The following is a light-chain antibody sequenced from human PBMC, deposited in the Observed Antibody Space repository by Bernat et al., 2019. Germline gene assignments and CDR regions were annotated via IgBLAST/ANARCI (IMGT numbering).Light chain of an antibody. Sequence: SYVLTQPPSVSVAPGKTARITCGGNNIGSKSVHWYQQKPGQAPVLVVYVDSDRPSGIPERFSGSNSGNTATLTISRVEAGDEADYYCQVWDSSSDHLYVFGTGTKVTVL. CDR1: NIGSKS. V-gene: IGLV3-21*03. CDR2: VDS. J-gene: IGLJ1*01. CDR3: QVWDSSSDHLYV.